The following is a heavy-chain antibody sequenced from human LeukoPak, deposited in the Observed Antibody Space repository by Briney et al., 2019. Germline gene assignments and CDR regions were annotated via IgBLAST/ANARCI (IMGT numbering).Heavy chain of an antibody. CDR2: ISSSGNTI. Sequence: GGSLRLSCATSGFTLSNYEMNWVRQAPGKGLEWVSYISSSGNTIYYADSVKGRFTISRDHAKNSLYLQMDSLRAEDTAVYYCARDPSAFGELSKIADYWGQGTLVTVSS. D-gene: IGHD3-10*01. CDR1: GFTLSNYE. CDR3: ARDPSAFGELSKIADY. J-gene: IGHJ4*02. V-gene: IGHV3-48*03.